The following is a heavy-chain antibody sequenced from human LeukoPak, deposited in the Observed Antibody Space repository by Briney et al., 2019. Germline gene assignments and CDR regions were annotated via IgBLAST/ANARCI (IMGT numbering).Heavy chain of an antibody. J-gene: IGHJ4*02. Sequence: SETLSLTCTVSGGSTSSYYWSWIRQPPGKGLEWIGYIYYSGSTNYNPSLKSRVTISVDTSKNQFSLKLSSVTAADTAVYYCARGEMYYYGSGSYSIDYWGQGTLVTVSS. D-gene: IGHD3-10*01. CDR1: GGSTSSYY. V-gene: IGHV4-59*01. CDR3: ARGEMYYYGSGSYSIDY. CDR2: IYYSGST.